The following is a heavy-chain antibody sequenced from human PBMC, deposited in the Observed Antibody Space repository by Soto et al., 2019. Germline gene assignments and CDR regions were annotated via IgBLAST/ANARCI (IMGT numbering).Heavy chain of an antibody. CDR3: ATCIWTSYYYYNMDV. Sequence: RXSVKVSCKASGGTFTDYAISWVRQAPVQGLQWMGGIIPLFGTTNYSQSFQGRVTITADKFTNTAHMELSSLGSDDTAVYYCATCIWTSYYYYNMDVWGQGTTVTVSS. CDR1: GGTFTDYA. D-gene: IGHD3-3*01. J-gene: IGHJ6*02. V-gene: IGHV1-69*06. CDR2: IIPLFGTT.